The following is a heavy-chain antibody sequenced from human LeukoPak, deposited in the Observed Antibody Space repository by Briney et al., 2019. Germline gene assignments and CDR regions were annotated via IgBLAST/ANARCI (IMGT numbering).Heavy chain of an antibody. CDR2: INSDGSST. J-gene: IGHJ3*02. D-gene: IGHD6-25*01. CDR3: ARELSGDAFDI. Sequence: GGSLRLSCAASGFTFSSYWMHWVRQAPGKGLVGVSRINSDGSSTSYADSVKGRFTISRDNAKNTLYLQMNSLRAEDMAVYYCARELSGDAFDIWGQGTMVTVSS. V-gene: IGHV3-74*01. CDR1: GFTFSSYW.